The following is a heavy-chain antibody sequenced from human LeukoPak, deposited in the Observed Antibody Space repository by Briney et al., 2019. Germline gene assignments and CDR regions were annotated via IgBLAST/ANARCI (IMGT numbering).Heavy chain of an antibody. CDR2: ISGSGGST. Sequence: PGGSLRLFCAASGFTFSSYAMSWVRQAPGKGLEWVSAISGSGGSTYYADSVKGRFTISRDNSKNTLYLQMNSLRAEDTAVYYCALLGSIPYYFDYWGQGTLVTVSS. D-gene: IGHD6-13*01. CDR1: GFTFSSYA. J-gene: IGHJ4*02. V-gene: IGHV3-23*01. CDR3: ALLGSIPYYFDY.